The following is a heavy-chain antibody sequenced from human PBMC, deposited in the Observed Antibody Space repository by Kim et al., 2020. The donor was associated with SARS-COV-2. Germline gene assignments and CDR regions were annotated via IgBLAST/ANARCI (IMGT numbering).Heavy chain of an antibody. CDR1: GFTFSTYG. CDR3: AKNPGLYSSSWYYFDY. Sequence: GGSLRLSCAASGFTFSTYGMHWVRQAPGKGLEWVAVIWYDGSNKYYADSVKGRFTISRDNSKNTLYLQMNSLRAEDTAVYYCAKNPGLYSSSWYYFDYWGQGTLVTVSP. J-gene: IGHJ4*02. CDR2: IWYDGSNK. V-gene: IGHV3-33*06. D-gene: IGHD6-13*01.